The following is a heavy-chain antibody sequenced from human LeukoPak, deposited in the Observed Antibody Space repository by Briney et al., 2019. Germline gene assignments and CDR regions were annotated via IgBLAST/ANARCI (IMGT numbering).Heavy chain of an antibody. Sequence: GGSLRLSCTASGFTFGDYAMTWVRQAPGKGLEWVSVIYSGGSTYYADSVKGRFTISRDNSKNTLYLQMNSLRAEDTAVYYCAQSTWLSLFDYWGQGTLVTVSS. CDR1: GFTFGDYA. V-gene: IGHV3-66*01. D-gene: IGHD6-19*01. CDR2: IYSGGST. J-gene: IGHJ4*02. CDR3: AQSTWLSLFDY.